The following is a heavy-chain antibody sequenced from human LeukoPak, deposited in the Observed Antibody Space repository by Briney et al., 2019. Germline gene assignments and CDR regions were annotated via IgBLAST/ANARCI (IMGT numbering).Heavy chain of an antibody. D-gene: IGHD3-22*01. CDR1: GYTFTGYY. Sequence: ASVKVSCKTSGYTFTGYYMHWVRQAPGQGLEWMGWINTNSGGTNYAQKFQGRVTMTRDTSISTAYMELSRLRSDDTAVYYCARDRCYDSSGYSCRSGYFDYWGQGTLVTVSS. CDR2: INTNSGGT. V-gene: IGHV1-2*02. J-gene: IGHJ4*02. CDR3: ARDRCYDSSGYSCRSGYFDY.